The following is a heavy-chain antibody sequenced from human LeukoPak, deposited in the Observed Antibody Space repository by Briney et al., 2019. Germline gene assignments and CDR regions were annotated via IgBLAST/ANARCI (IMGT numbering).Heavy chain of an antibody. CDR3: ARGSGTVTTKWYFDL. CDR2: IYHSGST. CDR1: GGSISSSNW. J-gene: IGHJ2*01. D-gene: IGHD4-17*01. Sequence: SGTLSLTCAVSGGSISSSNWWSWVRPPPGKGLGWIGEIYHSGSTNYNPSLKSRVTISVDKSKNQFSLKLSSVTAADTAVYYCARGSGTVTTKWYFDLWGRGTLVTVSS. V-gene: IGHV4-4*02.